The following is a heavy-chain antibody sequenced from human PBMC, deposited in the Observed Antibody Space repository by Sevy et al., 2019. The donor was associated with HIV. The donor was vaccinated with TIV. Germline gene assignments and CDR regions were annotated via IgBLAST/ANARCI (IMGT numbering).Heavy chain of an antibody. J-gene: IGHJ5*02. Sequence: ASVKVSCKASGYTCSSYGITWVRQAPRQGLEWIGWISAYNGNTNYAQKLQGRVTLTTDTSTNTAYMELRSLRSDDTAVYYCARARITVTTLNWFDPWGQGTLVTVSS. CDR3: ARARITVTTLNWFDP. D-gene: IGHD4-17*01. CDR2: ISAYNGNT. V-gene: IGHV1-18*01. CDR1: GYTCSSYG.